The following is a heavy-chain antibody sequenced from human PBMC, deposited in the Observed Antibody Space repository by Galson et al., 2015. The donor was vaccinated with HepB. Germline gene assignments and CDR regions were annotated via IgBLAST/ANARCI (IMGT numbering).Heavy chain of an antibody. CDR3: ARTPTAILNDAYDI. CDR2: IYPDGSDT. J-gene: IGHJ3*02. V-gene: IGHV5-51*01. D-gene: IGHD2-21*02. Sequence: QSGAEVKKPGKALRISCEASGYNFTTSWIAWVRQMPGKGLEWMGIIYPDGSDTRYNPSFQGQVTISVDKSISTASLQWSSLKASDTAMYYCARTPTAILNDAYDIWGQGTMVTVSS. CDR1: GYNFTTSW.